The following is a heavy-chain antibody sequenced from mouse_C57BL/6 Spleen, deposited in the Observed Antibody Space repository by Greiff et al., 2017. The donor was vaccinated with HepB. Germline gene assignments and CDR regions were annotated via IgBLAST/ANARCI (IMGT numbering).Heavy chain of an antibody. CDR1: GYTFTDYE. V-gene: IGHV1-15*01. Sequence: VKLQESGAELVRPGASVTLSCKASGYTFTDYEMHWVKQTPGHGLEWIGAIDPETGGTAYNQKFKGKAILTADKSSSTAYMELRSLTSEDSAVYYCTRTADYGKPYFDYWGQGTTLTVSS. J-gene: IGHJ2*01. CDR3: TRTADYGKPYFDY. CDR2: IDPETGGT. D-gene: IGHD2-1*01.